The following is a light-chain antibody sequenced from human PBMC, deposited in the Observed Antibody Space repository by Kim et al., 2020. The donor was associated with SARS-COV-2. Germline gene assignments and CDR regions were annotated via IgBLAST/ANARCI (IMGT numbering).Light chain of an antibody. J-gene: IGLJ2*01. CDR1: SRDVGGYKS. CDR3: SSYTSSSTLVL. Sequence: ITIACSGTSRDVGGYKSVSWYQQHPGKAPKLMIYDVSNRPSGVSTRLSGSKSGNTASRTISGLQAEDEADYYCSSYTSSSTLVLFGGGTQLTVL. V-gene: IGLV2-14*03. CDR2: DVS.